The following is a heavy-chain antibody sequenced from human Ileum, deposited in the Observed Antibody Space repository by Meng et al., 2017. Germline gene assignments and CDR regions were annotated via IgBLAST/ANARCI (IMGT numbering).Heavy chain of an antibody. J-gene: IGHJ4*01. D-gene: IGHD6-13*01. CDR1: EFTFRNYW. CDR2: IKQDESQK. V-gene: IGHV3-7*01. Sequence: GESLKISCVASEFTFRNYWMTWVRQTPGKGLEWVANIKQDESQKYYVDSVKSRFTISRDNSRNSLYLEMNSLRAEDTGVYYCASPLDGYSSSWYSLYYWGRGTLVTVAS. CDR3: ASPLDGYSSSWYSLYY.